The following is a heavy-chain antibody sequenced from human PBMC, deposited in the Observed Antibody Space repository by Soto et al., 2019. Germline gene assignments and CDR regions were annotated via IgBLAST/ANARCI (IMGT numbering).Heavy chain of an antibody. CDR3: ARDGYCSGGSCYSLQH. CDR2: IIPILGIA. D-gene: IGHD2-15*01. V-gene: IGHV1-69*04. J-gene: IGHJ1*01. Sequence: ASVKVSCKASGGTFISYTISWVRQAPGQGLEWMGRIIPILGIANYAQKFQGRVTITADKSTSTAYMELSSLRSEDTAVYYCARDGYCSGGSCYSLQHWGQGTLVTVSS. CDR1: GGTFISYT.